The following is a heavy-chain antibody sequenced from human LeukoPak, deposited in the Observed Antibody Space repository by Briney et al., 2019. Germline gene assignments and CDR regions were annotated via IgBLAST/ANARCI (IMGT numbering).Heavy chain of an antibody. Sequence: GRSLRLSCAASGFTFSSYAMHWVRQAPGKGLEWVAVTSYDGSNKYYADSVKGRFTISRDNSKNTLYLQMNSLRAEDTAVYYCAREMVSGYPTYYYYYGMDVWGQGTTVTVSS. J-gene: IGHJ6*02. V-gene: IGHV3-30-3*01. CDR2: TSYDGSNK. D-gene: IGHD5-12*01. CDR3: AREMVSGYPTYYYYYGMDV. CDR1: GFTFSSYA.